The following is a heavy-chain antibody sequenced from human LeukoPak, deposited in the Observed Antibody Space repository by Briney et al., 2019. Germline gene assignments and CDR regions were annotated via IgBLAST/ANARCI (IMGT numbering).Heavy chain of an antibody. CDR1: GGSISTYS. J-gene: IGHJ3*02. CDR2: IYPSGNC. CDR3: ARDCYNSNERRDDAFDI. D-gene: IGHD1-20*01. Sequence: SETLSLTRTVSGGSISTYSWTWIRQPPGKGLEWIGTIYPSGNCNYNSSLKSRVTISVDTSKRQFSLKLNSVTAADTAVYYCARDCYNSNERRDDAFDIWGQGTLVAVSS. V-gene: IGHV4-59*01.